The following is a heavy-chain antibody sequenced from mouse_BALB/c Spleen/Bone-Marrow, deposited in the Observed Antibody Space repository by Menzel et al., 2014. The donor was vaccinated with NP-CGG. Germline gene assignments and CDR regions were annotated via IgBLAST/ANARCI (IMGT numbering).Heavy chain of an antibody. CDR1: GFSLTSYG. V-gene: IGHV2-9*02. J-gene: IGHJ4*01. CDR3: ARDYGSSYYAMDY. D-gene: IGHD1-1*01. Sequence: QVQLQQSGPGLVAPSQSLSITCTVSGFSLTSYGVHWVRQPPGKGLEWLGVIWAGGSTNYNSALMSRLSISKDNSKSQVFLKMNSLQTDDTAMYYCARDYGSSYYAMDYWDQGTSVTVSS. CDR2: IWAGGST.